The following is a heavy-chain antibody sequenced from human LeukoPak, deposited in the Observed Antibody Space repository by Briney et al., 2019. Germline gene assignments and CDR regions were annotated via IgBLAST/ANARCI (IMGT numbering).Heavy chain of an antibody. CDR1: GFTVSSNY. J-gene: IGHJ4*02. V-gene: IGHV3-53*01. Sequence: GGSLRLSCAASGFTVSSNYMSWVRQAPGKGLEWVSVIYSGGSTYYADSVKGRFTISRDNSKNTLYLQMNSLRAEDAAVYYCASGVTSPRLFDYWGQGTLVTVSS. D-gene: IGHD3-3*01. CDR3: ASGVTSPRLFDY. CDR2: IYSGGST.